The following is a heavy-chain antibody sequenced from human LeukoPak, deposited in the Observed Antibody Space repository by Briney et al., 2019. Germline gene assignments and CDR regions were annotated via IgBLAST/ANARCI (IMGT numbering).Heavy chain of an antibody. V-gene: IGHV1-2*04. D-gene: IGHD6-13*01. CDR1: GYTFTGYY. CDR2: INPNSGGT. CDR3: ARGGYSIAAAGSYAFDI. J-gene: IGHJ3*02. Sequence: ASVKVSCKASGYTFTGYYMHWVRQAPGQGLEWMGWINPNSGGTNYAQKFQGWVTMTRDTSISTAYTELSRLRSDDTAVYYCARGGYSIAAAGSYAFDIWGQGTMVTVSS.